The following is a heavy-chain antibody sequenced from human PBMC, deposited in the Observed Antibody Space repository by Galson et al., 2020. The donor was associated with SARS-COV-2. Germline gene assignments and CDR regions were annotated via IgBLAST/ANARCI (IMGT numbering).Heavy chain of an antibody. CDR3: AKEVWVGNYYYGMDV. J-gene: IGHJ6*02. CDR2: IYPGDSDT. V-gene: IGHV5-51*01. D-gene: IGHD2-15*01. CDR1: GYSFTSYW. Sequence: GESLKISCKGSGYSFTSYWIGWVRQMPGKGLEWMGVIYPGDSDTRYSPSFQGQVTISADRSISTAYLQWSSLKASDTAVYYCAKEVWVGNYYYGMDVWGQGTTVTVSS.